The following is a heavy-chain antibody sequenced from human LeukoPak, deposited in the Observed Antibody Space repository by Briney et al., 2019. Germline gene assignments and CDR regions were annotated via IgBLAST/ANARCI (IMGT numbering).Heavy chain of an antibody. V-gene: IGHV4-39*01. D-gene: IGHD3-10*01. CDR3: ARNQYGSGSKLFDP. Sequence: PSEILSLTCTVSGGSISSSSYYWGWIRQPPGKGLEWIGSIYYSGSTYYNPSLKSRVTISVDTSKNQFSLKLSSVTAADTAVYYCARNQYGSGSKLFDPWGQGTLVTVSS. CDR2: IYYSGST. CDR1: GGSISSSSYY. J-gene: IGHJ5*02.